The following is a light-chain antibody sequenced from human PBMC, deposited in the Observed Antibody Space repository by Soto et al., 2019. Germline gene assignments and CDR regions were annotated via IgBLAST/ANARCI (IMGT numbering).Light chain of an antibody. Sequence: DIQMTQLPSSMSASVGDRVTITCRASQGISRWLAWYHQKPGKAPNLLIYSASTLHSGVPSRFSGSGSGTDFTLTISSLQPEDFGTYYCQQANSFPLTFCPGTKVDMK. CDR2: SAS. V-gene: IGKV1-12*01. J-gene: IGKJ3*01. CDR1: QGISRW. CDR3: QQANSFPLT.